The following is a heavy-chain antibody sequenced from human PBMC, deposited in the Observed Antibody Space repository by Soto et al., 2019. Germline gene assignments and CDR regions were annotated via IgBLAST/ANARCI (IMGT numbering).Heavy chain of an antibody. V-gene: IGHV3-21*01. CDR2: ISGSSDYI. D-gene: IGHD3-3*01. CDR1: GFTFSGYS. J-gene: IGHJ3*02. Sequence: GGSLRLSCAASGFTFSGYSMNWVRQAPGKGLEWVSPISGSSDYIYYADSVKGRFTISRDNAKNSLYLQMNSLRAEDTAVYYCARDHNYDFWSGYYGHDAFDIWGQGTKVTVSS. CDR3: ARDHNYDFWSGYYGHDAFDI.